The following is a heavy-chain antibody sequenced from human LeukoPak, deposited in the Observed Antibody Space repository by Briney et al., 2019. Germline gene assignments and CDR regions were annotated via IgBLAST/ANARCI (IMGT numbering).Heavy chain of an antibody. D-gene: IGHD1-14*01. V-gene: IGHV4-38-2*02. CDR1: GYSISRGYH. CDR2: VHQSGST. Sequence: PSETLSLTCTVSGYSISRGYHWGWVRQPPGKGLEWIGSVHQSGSTYYNPSLKDRLTISADASKNQFSLKLDSVTAADTAVYYCARVNFNPDYSSQGTLVTVSS. CDR3: ARVNFNPDY. J-gene: IGHJ4*02.